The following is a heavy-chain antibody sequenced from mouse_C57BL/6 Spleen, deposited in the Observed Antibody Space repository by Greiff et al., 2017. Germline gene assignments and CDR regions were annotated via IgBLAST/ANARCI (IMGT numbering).Heavy chain of an antibody. J-gene: IGHJ1*03. V-gene: IGHV2-2*01. Sequence: VQRVESGPGLVQPSQSLSITCTVSGFSLTSYGVHWVRQSPGKGLEWLGVIWSGGSTDYNAALISRLSISKDNSKSQVFFKMNSLQADDTAIYYCARKDSWDDGYFDVWGTGTTVTVSS. CDR3: ARKDSWDDGYFDV. CDR2: IWSGGST. D-gene: IGHD4-1*01. CDR1: GFSLTSYG.